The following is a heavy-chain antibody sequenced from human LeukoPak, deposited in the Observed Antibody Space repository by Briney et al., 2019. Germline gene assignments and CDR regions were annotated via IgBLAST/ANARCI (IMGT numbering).Heavy chain of an antibody. V-gene: IGHV3-48*01. Sequence: PGGSLRLSCAASGFTFSTYNFNWVRQAPGKGLEWLSYISSGSSTIYYADSVKGRFTVSRDNAKNSLYLQMNSLRAEDTAVYYCARNLPADYWGQGTLVTVSS. CDR3: ARNLPADY. CDR2: ISSGSSTI. CDR1: GFTFSTYN. J-gene: IGHJ4*02.